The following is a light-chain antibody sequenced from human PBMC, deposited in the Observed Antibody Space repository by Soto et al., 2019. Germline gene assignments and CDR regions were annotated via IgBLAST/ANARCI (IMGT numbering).Light chain of an antibody. CDR1: QSVSSSY. Sequence: EIVLTQSPGTLSLSPGERATRSCRASQSVSSSYLAWYQQKPGQAPRLLIYGASSRATGIPDRFSGSGSGTDFTLTISRLEPEDFAVYYCQHYGSSQTFGQGTKGDIK. CDR2: GAS. J-gene: IGKJ1*01. V-gene: IGKV3-20*01. CDR3: QHYGSSQT.